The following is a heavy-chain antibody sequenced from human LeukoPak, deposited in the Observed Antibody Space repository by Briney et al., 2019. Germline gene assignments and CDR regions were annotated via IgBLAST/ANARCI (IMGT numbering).Heavy chain of an antibody. CDR2: IIPIFGTA. Sequence: SVKVSCKASGGTFSSYAISWVRQAPGQGLEWMGGIIPIFGTANYAQKFQGRVTITTDESTSTAYMELSSLRSEDTAVYYCASSPSGSYARSDYWGQGTLATVSS. CDR1: GGTFSSYA. J-gene: IGHJ4*02. D-gene: IGHD1-26*01. CDR3: ASSPSGSYARSDY. V-gene: IGHV1-69*05.